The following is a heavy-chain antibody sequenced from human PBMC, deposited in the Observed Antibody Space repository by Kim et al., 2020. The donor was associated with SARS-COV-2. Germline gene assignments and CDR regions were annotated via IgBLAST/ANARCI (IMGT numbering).Heavy chain of an antibody. D-gene: IGHD6-6*01. Sequence: SETLSLTCAVYGGSFSGYYWSWIRQPPGKGLEWIGEINHSGSTNYNPSLKSRVTISVDTSKNQFSLKLSSVTAADTAVYYCARAPEYSSSRTFDYWGQGT. J-gene: IGHJ4*02. CDR2: INHSGST. CDR1: GGSFSGYY. V-gene: IGHV4-34*01. CDR3: ARAPEYSSSRTFDY.